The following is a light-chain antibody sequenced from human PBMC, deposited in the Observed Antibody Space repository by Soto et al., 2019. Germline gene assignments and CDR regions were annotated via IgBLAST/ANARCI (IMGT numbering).Light chain of an antibody. CDR3: QQYGSSPSWT. J-gene: IGKJ1*01. V-gene: IGKV3-15*01. CDR1: QRISRN. Sequence: EIVMTQSPATLSVSPGESATLSCRASQRISRNLAWYQQKPGQAPRLLIYDASTRATAIPARFSGSGSETEFTLTISSLQSEDSAVYYCQQYGSSPSWTFGQGTKVEIK. CDR2: DAS.